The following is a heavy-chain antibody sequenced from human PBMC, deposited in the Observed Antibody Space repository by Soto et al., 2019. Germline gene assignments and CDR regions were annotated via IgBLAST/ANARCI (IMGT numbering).Heavy chain of an antibody. V-gene: IGHV3-23*01. D-gene: IGHD5-18*01. J-gene: IGHJ4*02. Sequence: PGGSLRLSCAASGFTFSSYAVSWVRQAPGKGLEWVSAISGSGGSTYYADSVKGRFTISRDNSKNTLYLQMNSLRAEDTAVYYCAKGVGSKSYGRSSFDYWGQGTLVTVSS. CDR3: AKGVGSKSYGRSSFDY. CDR1: GFTFSSYA. CDR2: ISGSGGST.